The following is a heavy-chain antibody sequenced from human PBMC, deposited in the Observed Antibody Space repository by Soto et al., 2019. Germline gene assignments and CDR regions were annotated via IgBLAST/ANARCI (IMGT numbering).Heavy chain of an antibody. V-gene: IGHV2-5*02. D-gene: IGHD3-16*01. CDR3: AHRTLPKGELDY. Sequence: QITLKESGPTLVKPTQTLTLTCTFSGFSLSTSGEGVHWIRQPPGKALEWLGFIYWDDDNRYSPSLKSRLTITKDTSKNQVVLTMTNMDPVDTATYYCAHRTLPKGELDYWGQGTLVTVSS. CDR1: GFSLSTSGEG. J-gene: IGHJ4*02. CDR2: IYWDDDN.